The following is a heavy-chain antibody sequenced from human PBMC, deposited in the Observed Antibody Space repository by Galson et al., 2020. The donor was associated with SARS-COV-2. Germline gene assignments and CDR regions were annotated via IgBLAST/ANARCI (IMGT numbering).Heavy chain of an antibody. V-gene: IGHV3-30*18. CDR3: AKDVVNLLFGASYYDYGMDV. Sequence: GGSLRLSCSGSGFAFRGYYIHWFRQAPVKRLAWVAAISSDGSNKYYGDSVKGRFTISRDDSMNTLYLQMKSLRDEDTAVYYCAKDVVNLLFGASYYDYGMDVWGQGTTVTVSS. D-gene: IGHD2-21*01. CDR1: GFAFRGYY. J-gene: IGHJ6*02. CDR2: ISSDGSNK.